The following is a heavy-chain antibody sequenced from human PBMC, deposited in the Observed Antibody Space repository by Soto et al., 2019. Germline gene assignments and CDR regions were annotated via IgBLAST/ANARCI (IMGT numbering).Heavy chain of an antibody. J-gene: IGHJ6*04. CDR2: IRPILGTA. V-gene: IGHV1-69*06. CDR3: ARDLVTVAGIPRHYHYGIAV. D-gene: IGHD6-19*01. CDR1: GATFSSNA. Sequence: QGQLVQSGAEVTKPGSSVTVSCKASGATFSSNAISWVRQAPGKGLEWMGGIRPILGTADYAQKFQGRVPTTPAKSTSTAYMEMTRLGSEDTAVYYCARDLVTVAGIPRHYHYGIAVWGNGTTVTVAS.